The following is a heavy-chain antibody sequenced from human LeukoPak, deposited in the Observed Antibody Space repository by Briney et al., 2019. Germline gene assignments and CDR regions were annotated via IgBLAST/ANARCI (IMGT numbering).Heavy chain of an antibody. V-gene: IGHV1-69-2*01. CDR3: ATVKEHKFWSGYYTDPQRWFDP. Sequence: ASVKVSCKASGYTFTDYYMHWVQQAPGKGLEWMGRVDPEDGETIYAEKFQGRVTKTADTSTDTAYMELSGLRSEDTAVYYCATVKEHKFWSGYYTDPQRWFDPWGQGTLVTVSS. CDR1: GYTFTDYY. D-gene: IGHD3-3*01. J-gene: IGHJ5*02. CDR2: VDPEDGET.